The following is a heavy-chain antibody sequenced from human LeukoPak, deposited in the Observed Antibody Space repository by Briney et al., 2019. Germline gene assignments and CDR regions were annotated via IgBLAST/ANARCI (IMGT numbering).Heavy chain of an antibody. V-gene: IGHV1-46*01. CDR2: INPSGGST. D-gene: IGHD4-17*01. J-gene: IGHJ6*02. CDR1: GYTFTSYY. Sequence: GASVKVSCKASGYTFTSYYMHWVRQAPGQGLEWMGIINPSGGSTSYAQKFQGRVTMTRDTSTSTVYMELSSLRSEDTAVYYCARVSYGDYPTDYYSGMDVWGQGTTVTVSS. CDR3: ARVSYGDYPTDYYSGMDV.